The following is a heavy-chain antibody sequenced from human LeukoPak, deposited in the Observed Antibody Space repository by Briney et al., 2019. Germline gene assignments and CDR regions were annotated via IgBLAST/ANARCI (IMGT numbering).Heavy chain of an antibody. V-gene: IGHV4-4*02. CDR3: AREGGPYRPLDY. CDR1: GGSISSTNW. J-gene: IGHJ4*02. CDR2: VHLSGRT. Sequence: PSETLSLTCGVSGGSISSTNWWTWVRQPPGEGLEWIGEVHLSGRTNYNPSLESRATMSVDMSENHISLKLTSVTAADTVVYYCAREGGPYRPLDYSGQGTLVTVSS.